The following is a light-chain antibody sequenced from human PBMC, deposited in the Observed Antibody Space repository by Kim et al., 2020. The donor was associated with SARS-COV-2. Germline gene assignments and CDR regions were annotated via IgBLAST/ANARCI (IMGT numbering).Light chain of an antibody. Sequence: HAVTTSCTGTSSDVGGYHYVSWYQQHPGKAPKLMIYEVSKRPSGVPDRFSGSKSGNTASLTVSGLQAEDEADYYCSSYAGSNNLVFGGGTQLTVL. J-gene: IGLJ2*01. V-gene: IGLV2-8*01. CDR3: SSYAGSNNLV. CDR1: SSDVGGYHY. CDR2: EVS.